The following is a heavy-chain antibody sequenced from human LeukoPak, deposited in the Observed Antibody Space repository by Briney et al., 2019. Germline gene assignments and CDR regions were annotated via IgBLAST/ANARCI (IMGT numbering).Heavy chain of an antibody. V-gene: IGHV1-2*02. D-gene: IGHD3-22*01. Sequence: ASVKVSCKASGYTFTGYYMHWVRQAPGQGLEWMGWINPNSDGTNYAQRFQGRVTMTRDTSISTAYMELSRLRSDDSAVYYCARYFYDSSGSSSDAYDIWGQGTMVTVSS. J-gene: IGHJ3*02. CDR2: INPNSDGT. CDR1: GYTFTGYY. CDR3: ARYFYDSSGSSSDAYDI.